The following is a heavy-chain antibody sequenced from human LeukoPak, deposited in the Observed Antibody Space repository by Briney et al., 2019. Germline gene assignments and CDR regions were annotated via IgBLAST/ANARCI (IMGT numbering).Heavy chain of an antibody. CDR3: TSHSPRGYSYGVYYYYMDV. Sequence: GGTLRLSCAASGFTFSSYGMSWVRQAPGKGLEWVGFIRSKAYGGTTEYAASVKGRFTISRDDSKSIAYLQMNSLKTEDTAVYYCTSHSPRGYSYGVYYYYMDVWGKGTTVTVSS. CDR2: IRSKAYGGTT. D-gene: IGHD5-18*01. CDR1: GFTFSSYG. J-gene: IGHJ6*03. V-gene: IGHV3-49*04.